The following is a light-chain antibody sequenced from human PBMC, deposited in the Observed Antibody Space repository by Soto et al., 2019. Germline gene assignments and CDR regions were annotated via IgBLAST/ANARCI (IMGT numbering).Light chain of an antibody. CDR3: QQYNRPIT. CDR1: QGISGW. CDR2: DAT. V-gene: IGKV1-5*01. Sequence: DIQMTQSAASVSASVGNRVTITSRASQGISGWLAWYQQKPGKAPKPLVYDATSLESGVSSMCSGSGYGTDFTLSINNLQPDDFATYYCQQYNRPITFGQGTRLEIK. J-gene: IGKJ5*01.